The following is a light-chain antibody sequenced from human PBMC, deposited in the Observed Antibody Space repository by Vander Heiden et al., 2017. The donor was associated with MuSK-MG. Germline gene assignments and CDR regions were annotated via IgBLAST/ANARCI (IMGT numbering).Light chain of an antibody. Sequence: SVLTQPPSVSGAPGQRVTISCTGSGPHIGAGYDVHWYHKLTVTARKLLIYGNSNRPSGVPDRFSGSKSGTSASLAITGLQAEDEADYYCQSYDSSLSVVFGGGTKLTVL. CDR3: QSYDSSLSVV. CDR1: GPHIGAGYD. J-gene: IGLJ2*01. CDR2: GNS. V-gene: IGLV1-40*01.